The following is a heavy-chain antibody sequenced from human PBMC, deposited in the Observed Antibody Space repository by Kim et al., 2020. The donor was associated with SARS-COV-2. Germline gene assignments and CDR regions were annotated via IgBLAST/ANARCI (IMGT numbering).Heavy chain of an antibody. J-gene: IGHJ6*02. Sequence: SETLSLTCAVYGGSFSGYYWSWIRQPPGKGLEWIGEINHSGSTNYNPSLKSQVTISVDTSKNQFSLKLSSVTAADTAVYYCAYSSGWPDSPDYYYYGMDVWGQGTTVTVSS. V-gene: IGHV4-34*01. D-gene: IGHD6-19*01. CDR3: AYSSGWPDSPDYYYYGMDV. CDR1: GGSFSGYY. CDR2: INHSGST.